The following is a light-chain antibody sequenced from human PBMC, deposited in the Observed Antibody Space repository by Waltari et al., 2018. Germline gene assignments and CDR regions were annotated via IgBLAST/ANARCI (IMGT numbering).Light chain of an antibody. CDR3: QQYNSYPLT. Sequence: DIQMTQSPSTLSASVGDRVTITCRASQSISKLAWYQQKPGKAPNLLIYKAATLQSGVPSRFSGSGYGTEFTLTISSLQPDDFATYYCQQYNSYPLTFGGGTKVETK. V-gene: IGKV1-5*03. CDR1: QSISK. CDR2: KAA. J-gene: IGKJ4*01.